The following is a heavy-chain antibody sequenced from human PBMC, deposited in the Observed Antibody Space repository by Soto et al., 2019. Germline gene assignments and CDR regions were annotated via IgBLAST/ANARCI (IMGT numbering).Heavy chain of an antibody. J-gene: IGHJ5*02. Sequence: PGGSLRLSCAASGFTFSSYGMNWVRQAPGKGLEWVSYISSSSTTIYYADSVKGRFTIFRDNAKNSLYLQLNSLRDEDTAVYYCARSPYYYDSSNYYGSWGQGTLVTVSS. CDR1: GFTFSSYG. CDR3: ARSPYYYDSSNYYGS. CDR2: ISSSSTTI. V-gene: IGHV3-48*02. D-gene: IGHD3-22*01.